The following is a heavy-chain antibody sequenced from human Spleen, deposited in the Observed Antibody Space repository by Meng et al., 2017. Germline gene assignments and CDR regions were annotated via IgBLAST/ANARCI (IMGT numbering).Heavy chain of an antibody. CDR1: GFTFTSSA. D-gene: IGHD3-3*01. CDR2: IVVGSGNT. V-gene: IGHV1-58*01. CDR3: AAALDGDLFDI. Sequence: SVKVSCKASGFTFTSSAVQWVRQARGQRLEWIGWIVVGSGNTNYAQKFQERVTITRDMSTSTAYMELSSLRSEETAVYYCAAALDGDLFDIWGQGTMVTVSS. J-gene: IGHJ3*02.